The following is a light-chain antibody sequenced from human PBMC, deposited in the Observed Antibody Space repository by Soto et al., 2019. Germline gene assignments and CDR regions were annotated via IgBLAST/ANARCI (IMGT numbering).Light chain of an antibody. CDR2: DVS. CDR3: CSYAGTRDV. CDR1: SSDVGGYNY. V-gene: IGLV2-11*01. J-gene: IGLJ1*01. Sequence: QSALTQPRSVSGSPGQSVTISCTGTSSDVGGYNYVSWYQQHPGKAPKLMIYDVSTRPSGVPDRFSGSKSGNTASLTISGLQAEDEADYYCCSYAGTRDVFGTGTKLTVL.